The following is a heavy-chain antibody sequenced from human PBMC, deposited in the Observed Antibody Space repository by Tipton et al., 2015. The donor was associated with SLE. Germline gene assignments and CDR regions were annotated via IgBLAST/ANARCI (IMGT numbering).Heavy chain of an antibody. CDR1: GGSISSYY. CDR2: IYYSGST. V-gene: IGHV4-59*01. Sequence: TLSLTCTVSGGSISSYYWSWIRQPPGKGLEWIGYIYYSGSTNYNPSLKSRVTISVDTSKNQFSLKLSSVTAADTAVYYCAREGVAGAKGSFYFYNVMKVWGQGTAVTGS. D-gene: IGHD3-10*01. CDR3: AREGVAGAKGSFYFYNVMKV. J-gene: IGHJ6*02.